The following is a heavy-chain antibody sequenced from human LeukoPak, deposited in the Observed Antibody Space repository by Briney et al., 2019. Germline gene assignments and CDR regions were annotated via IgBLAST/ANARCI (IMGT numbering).Heavy chain of an antibody. Sequence: GGSLRLSCAASGFTFNSYAMHWVRQAPGKGLEWVSGISWNSGSIGYADSVKGRFTISRDNAKNSLYLQMNSLRAEDTALYYCAKDRFGYSSGWYDYWGQGTLVTVSS. CDR2: ISWNSGSI. V-gene: IGHV3-9*01. CDR1: GFTFNSYA. J-gene: IGHJ4*02. D-gene: IGHD6-19*01. CDR3: AKDRFGYSSGWYDY.